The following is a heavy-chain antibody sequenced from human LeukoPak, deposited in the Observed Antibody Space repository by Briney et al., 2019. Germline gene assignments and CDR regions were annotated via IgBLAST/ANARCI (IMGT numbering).Heavy chain of an antibody. J-gene: IGHJ4*02. CDR2: IYYSGST. CDR3: ARVAVNTYYYDSSGLYYFDY. Sequence: SETLSLTCTVSGGSISSYYWSWIRQPPGKGLEWIGYIYYSGSTNYNPSLKSRVTISVDTSKNQFSLKLSSVAAADTAVYYCARVAVNTYYYDSSGLYYFDYWGQGTLVTVSS. V-gene: IGHV4-59*01. D-gene: IGHD3-22*01. CDR1: GGSISSYY.